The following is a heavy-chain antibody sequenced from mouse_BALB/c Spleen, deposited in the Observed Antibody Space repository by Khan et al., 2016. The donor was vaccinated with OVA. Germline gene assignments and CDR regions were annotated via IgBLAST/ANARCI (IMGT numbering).Heavy chain of an antibody. D-gene: IGHD2-13*01. V-gene: IGHV5-4*02. J-gene: IGHJ3*01. CDR3: TRGYYGDPFAY. Sequence: EVQLQESGGGLVKPGGSLKLSCEASGFTFSDYYMYWVRQTPEKRLEWVATISDGGNYTYYPDSVKGRFTISRDDVKNNLYLRMSSLKSEDTAMYYCTRGYYGDPFAYWGQGTLVTVSA. CDR2: ISDGGNYT. CDR1: GFTFSDYY.